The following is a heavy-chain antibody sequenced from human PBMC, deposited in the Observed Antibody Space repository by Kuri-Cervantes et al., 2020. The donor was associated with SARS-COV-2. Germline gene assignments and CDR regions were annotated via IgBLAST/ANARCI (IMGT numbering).Heavy chain of an antibody. CDR2: INHSGST. CDR3: ARFRIIAAAGNFDY. V-gene: IGHV4-39*07. CDR1: GGSISSSSYY. J-gene: IGHJ4*02. Sequence: SETLSLTCTVSGGSISSSSYYWGWIRQPPGKGLEWIGEINHSGSTNYNPSLKSRVTVSVDTSKNQFSLKLSSVTAADTAVYYCARFRIIAAAGNFDYWGQGTLVTVSS. D-gene: IGHD6-13*01.